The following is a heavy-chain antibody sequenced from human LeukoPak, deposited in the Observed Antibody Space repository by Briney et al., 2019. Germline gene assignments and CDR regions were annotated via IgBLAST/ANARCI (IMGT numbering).Heavy chain of an antibody. CDR2: ISAYNGNT. Sequence: GASVKVSCKASGYTFTSYGISWVRQAPGQGLEGMGWISAYNGNTNYAQKLQGRVTMNTDTSTSTAYMELRSLRSDDTAVYYCARNSIPYYDLLTPLDYWGQGTLVTVSS. D-gene: IGHD3-9*01. CDR3: ARNSIPYYDLLTPLDY. J-gene: IGHJ4*02. V-gene: IGHV1-18*01. CDR1: GYTFTSYG.